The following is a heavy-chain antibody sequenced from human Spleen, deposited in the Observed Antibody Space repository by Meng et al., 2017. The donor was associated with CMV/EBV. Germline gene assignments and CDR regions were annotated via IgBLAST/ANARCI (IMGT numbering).Heavy chain of an antibody. V-gene: IGHV4-34*01. CDR1: GGSFSGYY. D-gene: IGHD3-3*01. CDR2: INHSGST. CDR3: ARELRFLEWLRGDWFDP. J-gene: IGHJ5*02. Sequence: GSLRLSCAVYGGSFSGYYWSWIRQPPGKGLEWIGEINHSGSTNYNPSLKSRVTISVDTSKNQFSLKLSSVTAADTAVYYCARELRFLEWLRGDWFDPWGQGTLVTVSS.